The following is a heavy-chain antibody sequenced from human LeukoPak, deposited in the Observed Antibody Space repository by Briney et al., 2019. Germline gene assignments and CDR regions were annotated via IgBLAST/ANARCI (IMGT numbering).Heavy chain of an antibody. CDR3: ARDILAYCSGGSCYNWFDP. D-gene: IGHD2-15*01. Sequence: PSETLSLTCSVSGDSISGYYWSWIRQPPGKGLEWIAYIHNSGNSNYNPSLKSRVTISADTSKNQFSLKLSSVTAADTAVYYCARDILAYCSGGSCYNWFDPWGQGTLVTVSS. V-gene: IGHV4-4*08. J-gene: IGHJ5*02. CDR1: GDSISGYY. CDR2: IHNSGNS.